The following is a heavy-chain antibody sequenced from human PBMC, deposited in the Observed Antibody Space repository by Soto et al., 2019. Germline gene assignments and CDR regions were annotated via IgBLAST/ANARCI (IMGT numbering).Heavy chain of an antibody. D-gene: IGHD6-19*01. V-gene: IGHV3-30*18. CDR2: ISYDGSNK. CDR3: AKDSSGWYGNWFDP. Sequence: GGSLRLSCAASGFTFSSYGMHWVRQAPGKGLEWVAVISYDGSNKYYADSVKGRFTISRDNSKNTLYLQMNSLRAEDTAVYYCAKDSSGWYGNWFDPWGQGTLVTVSS. J-gene: IGHJ5*02. CDR1: GFTFSSYG.